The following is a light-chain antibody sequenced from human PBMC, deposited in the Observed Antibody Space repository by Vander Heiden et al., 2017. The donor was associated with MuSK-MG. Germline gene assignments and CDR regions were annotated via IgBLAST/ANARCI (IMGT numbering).Light chain of an antibody. CDR2: KTN. CDR1: SSNIGTNT. CDR3: AAWDDRVNGVV. Sequence: HSVLPQPPSASGTPGQRLTLSCSGSSSNIGTNTVNWYHNLPGTAPKLLMFKTNQRPAGVPDRFSGSKSGSSASLAISGLQSEDEADYYCAAWDDRVNGVVFGGGTKLTVL. V-gene: IGLV1-44*01. J-gene: IGLJ2*01.